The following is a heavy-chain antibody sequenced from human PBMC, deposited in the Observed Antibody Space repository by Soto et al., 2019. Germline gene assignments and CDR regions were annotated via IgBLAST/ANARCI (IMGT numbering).Heavy chain of an antibody. Sequence: QVQLVESGGGVVQPGRSLRLSCAASGFTFSSYGMHWVRQAPGKGLEWVAVISYDGSIKYYADSVKGRFTISRDNSKNTLYLQMNSLRAEDTAVYYCAKDVVVGATTGLGDYYYYYGMDVWGQGTTATVSS. J-gene: IGHJ6*02. CDR1: GFTFSSYG. V-gene: IGHV3-30*18. CDR2: ISYDGSIK. D-gene: IGHD1-26*01. CDR3: AKDVVVGATTGLGDYYYYYGMDV.